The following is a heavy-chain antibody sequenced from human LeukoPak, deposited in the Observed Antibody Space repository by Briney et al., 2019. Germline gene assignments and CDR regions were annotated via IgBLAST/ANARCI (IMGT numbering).Heavy chain of an antibody. CDR1: GFTFSSYS. J-gene: IGHJ4*02. CDR3: ARVWGVGATRTMYDY. V-gene: IGHV3-48*04. Sequence: GGSLRLSCAASGFTFSSYSMNWIRQAPGKGREWVSYISSSSSTIYYADSVKGRFTISRDNAKNSLYLQMNSLRAEDTAVYYCARVWGVGATRTMYDYWGQGTLVTVSS. CDR2: ISSSSSTI. D-gene: IGHD1-26*01.